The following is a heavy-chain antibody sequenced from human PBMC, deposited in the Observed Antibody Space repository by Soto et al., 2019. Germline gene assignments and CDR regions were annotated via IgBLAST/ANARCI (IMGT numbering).Heavy chain of an antibody. CDR3: AKAPSTGSADY. D-gene: IGHD3-9*01. J-gene: IGHJ4*02. V-gene: IGHV3-23*01. Sequence: EVQLLESGGDLVRPGESLRLSCTASGFILSNYAMNWVRQAPGKGLEWVSTLSKDGANEHYADSVKGRFTISRDGSKNTFYLQMISLRAEGTAMYYCAKAPSTGSADYWGQGTQVTVSS. CDR2: LSKDGANE. CDR1: GFILSNYA.